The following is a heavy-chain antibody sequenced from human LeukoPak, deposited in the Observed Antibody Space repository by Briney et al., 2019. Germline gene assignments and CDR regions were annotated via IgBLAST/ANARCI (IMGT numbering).Heavy chain of an antibody. Sequence: PSETLSLTCSVSGGSISTTTNYWSWIRQPRGRGLECIGTIYYTGGTDYNPSLKSRVAISIDTAKNQFTLQLSSVTAADTAVYYCTSILESAAGKFDYCGQGALVTVSS. D-gene: IGHD6-13*01. CDR2: IYYTGGT. CDR3: TSILESAAGKFDY. CDR1: GGSISTTTNY. J-gene: IGHJ4*02. V-gene: IGHV4-39*01.